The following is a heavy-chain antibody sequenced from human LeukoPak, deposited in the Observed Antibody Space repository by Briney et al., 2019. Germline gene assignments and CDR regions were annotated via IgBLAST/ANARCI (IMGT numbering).Heavy chain of an antibody. CDR2: IYTGGST. CDR1: GGSISSGSYY. Sequence: SETLSLTCTVSGGSISSGSYYWSWIRQPAGKGLEWIGRIYTGGSTNYNPSLKRRFTSSVDTSKNQFSLKLSSVTAADTAVYYCARERPQYGDYGIGWFDPWGQGTLVTVSS. J-gene: IGHJ5*02. V-gene: IGHV4-61*02. D-gene: IGHD4-17*01. CDR3: ARERPQYGDYGIGWFDP.